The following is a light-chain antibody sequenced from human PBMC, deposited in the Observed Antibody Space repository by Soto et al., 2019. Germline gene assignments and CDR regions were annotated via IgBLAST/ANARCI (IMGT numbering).Light chain of an antibody. CDR3: QQYNNWPPIT. CDR2: GAS. Sequence: ETVMTQSPATLSVSPGERATLSCRASQSVSSKLAWYQQKPGQAHRLLIYGASTRAPGIPARFSGSGSGTEFTLSISSLQSEDFAVYYCQQYNNWPPITFGQGTRLEI. J-gene: IGKJ5*01. V-gene: IGKV3D-15*01. CDR1: QSVSSK.